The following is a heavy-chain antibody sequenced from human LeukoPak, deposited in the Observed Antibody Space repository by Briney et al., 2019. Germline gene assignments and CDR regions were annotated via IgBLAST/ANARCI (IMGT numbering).Heavy chain of an antibody. Sequence: PGGSLRLSCAASGFTVSSNYMSWVRQPPGKGLEWVSGINWNGGSTGYADSVKGRFTISRDNARNSLYLQMNSLRAEDTALYFCARGGYSDSDLYYSGMDVWGQGTTVTVSS. J-gene: IGHJ6*02. D-gene: IGHD5-12*01. CDR1: GFTVSSNY. V-gene: IGHV3-20*04. CDR2: INWNGGST. CDR3: ARGGYSDSDLYYSGMDV.